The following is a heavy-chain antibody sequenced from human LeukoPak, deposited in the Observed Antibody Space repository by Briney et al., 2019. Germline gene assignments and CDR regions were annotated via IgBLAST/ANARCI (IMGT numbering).Heavy chain of an antibody. CDR1: GFIFSSYW. CDR2: ISPDGSDK. CDR3: ARGIVVVVGASDHFDY. J-gene: IGHJ4*02. V-gene: IGHV3-7*01. D-gene: IGHD2-15*01. Sequence: PGGSLRLSCAASGFIFSSYWMHWVRQVPGKGLERVGTISPDGSDKYYVDSVEGRFTISRDNAKTSLYLQINSLRADDTALYFCARGIVVVVGASDHFDYWGQGTLITVSS.